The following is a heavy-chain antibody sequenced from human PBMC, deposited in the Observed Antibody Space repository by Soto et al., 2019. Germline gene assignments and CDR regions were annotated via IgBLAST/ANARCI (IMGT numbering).Heavy chain of an antibody. CDR2: INPNSGGT. CDR3: ARVGGGLASLGYYGMDV. V-gene: IGHV1-2*04. J-gene: IGHJ6*02. D-gene: IGHD3-10*01. Sequence: ASVKVSCKASGYTFIGYYIHWVRQAPGQGLEWMGWINPNSGGTNYAQRFPGWVTMTRDRSISTAYMELSRLKSDDTAVYYCARVGGGLASLGYYGMDVWGQGTTVTVSS. CDR1: GYTFIGYY.